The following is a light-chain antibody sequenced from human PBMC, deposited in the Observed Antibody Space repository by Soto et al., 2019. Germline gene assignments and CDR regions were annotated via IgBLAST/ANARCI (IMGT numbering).Light chain of an antibody. Sequence: QSVLTQPPSVSGAPGQRVTISCTGSSSNIGAGYDVHWYQQLPGTAPKFLIYGNSNRPSGVPDRFSGSKSGTSASLAITGRQAADEADYYCQSYDSSLSGWVFGGGTKLTVL. CDR3: QSYDSSLSGWV. V-gene: IGLV1-40*01. CDR2: GNS. J-gene: IGLJ3*02. CDR1: SSNIGAGYD.